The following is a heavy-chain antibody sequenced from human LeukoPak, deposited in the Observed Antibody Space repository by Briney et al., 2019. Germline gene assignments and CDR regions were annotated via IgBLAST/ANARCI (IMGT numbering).Heavy chain of an antibody. D-gene: IGHD6-13*01. V-gene: IGHV4-38-2*02. CDR1: GYSISSGYY. CDR2: IYHSGST. CDR3: ARVGKVAAAGIDY. J-gene: IGHJ4*02. Sequence: PSETLSLTCTVSGYSISSGYYWGWIRQPPGKGLEWIGSIYHSGSTYYNPSLKSRVTISVDTSKNQFSLKLSSVTAADTAVYYCARVGKVAAAGIDYWGQGTLVTVSS.